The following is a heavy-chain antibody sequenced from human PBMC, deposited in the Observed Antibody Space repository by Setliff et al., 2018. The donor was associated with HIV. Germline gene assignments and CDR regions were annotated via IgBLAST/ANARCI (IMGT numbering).Heavy chain of an antibody. CDR2: IYPGDSDT. Sequence: GESLKISCKGSGYIFRNYWIAWVRQMPGKGLEWMGFIYPGDSDTRYSPSFQGQVTMSADKSISTAYLQWSGLKASDTGIYYCARRCGYDSTVEENDSFDVWCQGTVVTVS. CDR1: GYIFRNYW. D-gene: IGHD3-22*01. J-gene: IGHJ3*01. V-gene: IGHV5-51*01. CDR3: ARRCGYDSTVEENDSFDV.